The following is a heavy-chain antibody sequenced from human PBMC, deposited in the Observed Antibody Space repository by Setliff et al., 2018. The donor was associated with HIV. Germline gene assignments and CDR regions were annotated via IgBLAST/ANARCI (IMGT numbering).Heavy chain of an antibody. Sequence: GGSLRLSCAASELTFSNYAMTWVRQAPGKGLEWVSFISSSAGSTYYSDSVKGRFTISRDNSKNTLYLQMSSLRDEDTAVYYCAKVLVFGIDVFDIWGQGTMVTVSS. CDR2: ISSSAGST. CDR3: AKVLVFGIDVFDI. CDR1: ELTFSNYA. D-gene: IGHD3-10*02. V-gene: IGHV3-23*01. J-gene: IGHJ3*02.